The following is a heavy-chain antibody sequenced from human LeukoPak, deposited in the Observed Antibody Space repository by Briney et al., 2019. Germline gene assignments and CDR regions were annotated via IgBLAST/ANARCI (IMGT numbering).Heavy chain of an antibody. CDR2: TNPNSGNT. CDR1: GYTFTSYD. D-gene: IGHD3-22*01. Sequence: ASVKVSCKASGYTFTSYDINWVRQATGQGLEWMGWTNPNSGNTGYAQKFQGRVTMTRDTSISTAYMELSSLRSEDTAVYYCARGYYDSSGYTDFQHWGQGTLVTVSS. CDR3: ARGYYDSSGYTDFQH. V-gene: IGHV1-8*01. J-gene: IGHJ1*01.